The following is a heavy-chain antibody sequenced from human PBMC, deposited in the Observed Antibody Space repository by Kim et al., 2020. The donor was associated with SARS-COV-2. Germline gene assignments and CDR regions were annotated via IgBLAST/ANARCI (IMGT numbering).Heavy chain of an antibody. V-gene: IGHV3-21*01. Sequence: AETVKCRFTISRDNAKNSLYLQMNSLRAEDTAVYYCARVLDYYDSSGGTWGQGTLVTVSS. D-gene: IGHD3-22*01. CDR3: ARVLDYYDSSGGT. J-gene: IGHJ5*02.